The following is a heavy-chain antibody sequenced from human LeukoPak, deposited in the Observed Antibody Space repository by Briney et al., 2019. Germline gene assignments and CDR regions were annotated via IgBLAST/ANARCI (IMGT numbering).Heavy chain of an antibody. CDR2: MNPNSGNT. V-gene: IGHV1-8*03. D-gene: IGHD3-22*01. CDR1: GYTFTSYD. Sequence: ASVKVSCKASGYTFTSYDINWVRQATGQGLEWMGWMNPNSGNTGYAQKFQGRVTITRNTSISTAYMELSSLRSEDTAVYYCTVQSDYDSSGYYYIWGQGTLVIVSS. CDR3: TVQSDYDSSGYYYI. J-gene: IGHJ4*02.